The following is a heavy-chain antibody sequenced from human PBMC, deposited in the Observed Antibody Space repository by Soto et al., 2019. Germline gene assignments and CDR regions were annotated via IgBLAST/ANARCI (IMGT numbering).Heavy chain of an antibody. CDR2: IYWDDDK. Sequence: GSGPTLVNPTQTLTLTCTFSGFSLSTSGVGVGWIRQPPGKALEWLALIYWDDDKRYSPSLKSRLTITKDTSKNQVVLTMTNMDPVDTATYYCAHNDPRSRSYGSPLDYWGQGTLVTVSS. V-gene: IGHV2-5*02. CDR3: AHNDPRSRSYGSPLDY. D-gene: IGHD3-10*01. J-gene: IGHJ4*02. CDR1: GFSLSTSGVG.